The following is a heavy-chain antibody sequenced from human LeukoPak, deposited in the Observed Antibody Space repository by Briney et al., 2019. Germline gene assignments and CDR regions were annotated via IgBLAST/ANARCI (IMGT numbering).Heavy chain of an antibody. Sequence: SETLSLTCTVSGYSISSGDYWGWIRQPPGKGLEWIGSIYHSGRTYYNPSLKSRVTISTDTSKNQFSLKMTSVTAADTAVYYCARFHPNWGLDYWGQGILVTVSS. CDR3: ARFHPNWGLDY. D-gene: IGHD7-27*01. CDR2: IYHSGRT. J-gene: IGHJ4*02. CDR1: GYSISSGDY. V-gene: IGHV4-38-2*02.